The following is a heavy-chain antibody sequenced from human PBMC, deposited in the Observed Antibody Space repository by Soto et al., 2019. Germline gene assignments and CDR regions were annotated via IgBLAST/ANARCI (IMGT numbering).Heavy chain of an antibody. CDR1: GFTFSSHW. Sequence: EVQLVASGGGLAQPGGSLRLSCAASGFTFSSHWMTWVRQAPGKGLEWVANIKKDGSGKYYVDSVKGRFTISRDNANDSWYLQMNSLRAEDTAVYYCARVANSVVVPAATHYFDYWGQGVLVTVSS. V-gene: IGHV3-7*03. D-gene: IGHD2-2*01. CDR3: ARVANSVVVPAATHYFDY. J-gene: IGHJ4*02. CDR2: IKKDGSGK.